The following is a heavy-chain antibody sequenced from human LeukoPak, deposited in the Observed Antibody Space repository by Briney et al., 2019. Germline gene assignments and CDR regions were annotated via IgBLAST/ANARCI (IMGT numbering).Heavy chain of an antibody. CDR1: GFTFSNYT. CDR2: ISYDGSNK. Sequence: GGSLRLSCSASGFTFSNYTMHWVRQAPGKGLEWVAVISYDGSNKYYADSVKGRFTISRDNSKNTLYLQMNRLRAEDTAVYYCAKLGDLTMVRGSFDYWGQGTLVTVSS. D-gene: IGHD3-10*01. V-gene: IGHV3-30*18. CDR3: AKLGDLTMVRGSFDY. J-gene: IGHJ4*02.